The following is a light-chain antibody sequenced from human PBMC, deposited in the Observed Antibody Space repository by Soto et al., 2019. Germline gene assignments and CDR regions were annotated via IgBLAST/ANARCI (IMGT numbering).Light chain of an antibody. J-gene: IGKJ4*01. CDR3: QQFSSYPLT. V-gene: IGKV3-20*01. Sequence: FVLTQSPGNLSLSPGERVTLSCKVSQSVTNSELAWYQQKPGQAPRLLIYAASSRATGIPDRFSGGGSGTDFTLTISRLEPEDSAVYYCQQFSSYPLTFGGGTKVDIK. CDR1: QSVTNSE. CDR2: AAS.